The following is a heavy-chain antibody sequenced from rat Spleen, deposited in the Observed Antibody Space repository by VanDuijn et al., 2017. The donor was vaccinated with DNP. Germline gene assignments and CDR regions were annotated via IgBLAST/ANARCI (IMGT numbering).Heavy chain of an antibody. J-gene: IGHJ2*01. Sequence: QVQLKESGPGLVQPSQTLSLTCTVSGFSLTSYGVSWVRQPPGKGLEWIAAISSGGSTYYNSALKSRLSISRDTSKSQVFLKMNSLQTEDTAIYFCTRVHYSWDYWGQGVMVTVSS. V-gene: IGHV2S12*01. CDR1: GFSLTSYG. D-gene: IGHD1-1*01. CDR2: ISSGGST. CDR3: TRVHYSWDY.